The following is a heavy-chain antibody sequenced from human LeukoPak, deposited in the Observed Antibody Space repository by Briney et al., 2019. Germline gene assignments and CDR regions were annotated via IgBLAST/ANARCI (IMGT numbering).Heavy chain of an antibody. D-gene: IGHD3-10*01. CDR2: IYRNDNT. Sequence: SETLSLTCTVSGGSVNGWYWNWIRQSPGKGLEWIGYIYRNDNTNYDPSLKSRVTMSVDTSKNQFSLRLSSVTAADTAVYYCARQAYYSESGSWTGFDYWGQGTLVPVSS. CDR1: GGSVNGWY. CDR3: ARQAYYSESGSWTGFDY. J-gene: IGHJ4*02. V-gene: IGHV4-59*08.